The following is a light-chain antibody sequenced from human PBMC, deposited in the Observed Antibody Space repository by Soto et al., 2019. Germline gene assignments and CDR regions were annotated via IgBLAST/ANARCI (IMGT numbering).Light chain of an antibody. J-gene: IGKJ2*01. CDR3: LQDHSYPRT. CDR2: AAS. Sequence: AIQMTQSPSSLSASVGDRITITCRASQGIRNELGWYQQKPGKAPKFLIYAASSLHSGVPSRFSGSGSGTDFTLTISSLQPEDFATYYFLQDHSYPRTFGQGTKVEIK. V-gene: IGKV1-6*01. CDR1: QGIRNE.